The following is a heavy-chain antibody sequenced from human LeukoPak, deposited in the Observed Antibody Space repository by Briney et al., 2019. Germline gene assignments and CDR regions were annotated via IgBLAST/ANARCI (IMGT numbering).Heavy chain of an antibody. CDR3: AKVGNFWSGYTSPKYFQH. V-gene: IGHV3-21*01. CDR1: GFTFSSYS. J-gene: IGHJ1*01. CDR2: ITGSSRYI. D-gene: IGHD3-3*01. Sequence: GGSLRLSCAASGFTFSSYSMNWVRQAPGKGLEWVSSITGSSRYIYYADSVKGRFTISRDNSKNTLYLQMNSLRAEDTAVYYCAKVGNFWSGYTSPKYFQHWGQGTLVTVSS.